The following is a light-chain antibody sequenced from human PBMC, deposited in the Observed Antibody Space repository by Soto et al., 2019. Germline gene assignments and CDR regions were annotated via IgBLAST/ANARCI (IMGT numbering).Light chain of an antibody. V-gene: IGKV1-5*01. Sequence: DIQMTQSPSTLSGSVGDRVTITCXASQSVRNWLAWYQQTPGRAPQLLIYDSSTLEPGVPSRLRGSGSGTEFTLTINGLQPDDFATYYCQQYDGYSPQTFGQGTKVDI. CDR1: QSVRNW. CDR3: QQYDGYSPQT. CDR2: DSS. J-gene: IGKJ1*01.